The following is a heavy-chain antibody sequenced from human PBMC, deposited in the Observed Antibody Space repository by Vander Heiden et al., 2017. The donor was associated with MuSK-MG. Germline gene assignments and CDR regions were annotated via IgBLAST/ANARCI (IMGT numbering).Heavy chain of an antibody. CDR2: ISGSGGST. CDR1: GFTFSSHA. Sequence: EVQLLESGGGLVQPGGSLRLSCAASGFTFSSHAMSWVRQAPGKGLEWVSAISGSGGSTYYADSVKGRFTISRDNSKNTLYLQMNSLRAEDTAVYYCAKDRVDYGDYADAFDIWGQGTMVTVPS. J-gene: IGHJ3*02. CDR3: AKDRVDYGDYADAFDI. V-gene: IGHV3-23*01. D-gene: IGHD4-17*01.